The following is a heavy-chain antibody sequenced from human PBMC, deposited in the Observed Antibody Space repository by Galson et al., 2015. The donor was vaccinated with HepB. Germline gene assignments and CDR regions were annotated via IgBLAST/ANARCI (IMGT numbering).Heavy chain of an antibody. CDR2: IGSKTYGGTT. V-gene: IGHV3-49*03. Sequence: SLRLSCACSGFTFGDYAMNWFRQAPGKGLEWVGFIGSKTYGGTTEYAASAKGRFVISRDDSKNIAYLQMNSLKTEDTALYYCARGASGSYVSFSRYWGQGILVTVSS. CDR1: GFTFGDYA. J-gene: IGHJ4*02. CDR3: ARGASGSYVSFSRY. D-gene: IGHD1-26*01.